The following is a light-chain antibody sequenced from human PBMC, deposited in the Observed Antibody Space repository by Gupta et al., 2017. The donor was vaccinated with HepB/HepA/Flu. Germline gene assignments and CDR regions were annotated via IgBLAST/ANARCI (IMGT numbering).Light chain of an antibody. CDR2: DDS. CDR3: QVWDSSSDHHYV. V-gene: IGLV3-21*03. CDR1: NIGSKS. Sequence: SYVLTQPPPVSVAPGKTARITCGGNNIGSKSVHWYQQRPGQAPVLVVYDDSDRPSGIPERFSGSNSGNTATLTISRVEAGDEADYYCQVWDSSSDHHYVFGTGTKVTVL. J-gene: IGLJ1*01.